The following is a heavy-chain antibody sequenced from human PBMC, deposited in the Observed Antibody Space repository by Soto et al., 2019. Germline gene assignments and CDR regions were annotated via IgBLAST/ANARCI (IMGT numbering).Heavy chain of an antibody. Sequence: QVQLVQSGAEVKKPGSSVKVSCKASGGTFSSYAISWVRQAPGQGLEWMGGIIPIFGTANYAQKFQGRVTITADESTSTAYMELSSLRSDDTAVYSRALHTAGAAAGTWWFDTWGQGTLVTVSS. CDR2: IIPIFGTA. CDR1: GGTFSSYA. V-gene: IGHV1-69*12. J-gene: IGHJ5*02. CDR3: ALHTAGAAAGTWWFDT. D-gene: IGHD6-13*01.